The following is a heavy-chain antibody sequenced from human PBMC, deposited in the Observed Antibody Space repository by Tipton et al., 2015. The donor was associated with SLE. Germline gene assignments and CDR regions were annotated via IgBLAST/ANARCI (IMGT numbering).Heavy chain of an antibody. Sequence: TLSLTCTVSGGSISSYYWSWMRQPPGKGLEWIGYIYYSGSTNYNPSLKSRVSISVDTSKKQFSLKLSSVTAADTAVYYCARSRNYDILTGYYNVYWFDPWGQGTLVTVSS. J-gene: IGHJ5*02. V-gene: IGHV4-59*01. CDR1: GGSISSYY. D-gene: IGHD3-9*01. CDR3: ARSRNYDILTGYYNVYWFDP. CDR2: IYYSGST.